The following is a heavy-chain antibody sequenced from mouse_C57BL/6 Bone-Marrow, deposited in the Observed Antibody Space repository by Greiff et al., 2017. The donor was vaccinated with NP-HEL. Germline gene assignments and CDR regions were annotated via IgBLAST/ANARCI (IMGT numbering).Heavy chain of an antibody. CDR2: INPNYGTT. V-gene: IGHV1-39*01. D-gene: IGHD1-1*01. J-gene: IGHJ1*03. Sequence: VQLQQSGPELVKPGASVKISCKASGYSFTDYNMNWVKQSNGKSLEWIGVINPNYGTTSYNQKFKGKATLTVDQSSSTAYMQLNSLTSEDSAVYYCAREITTVVATPYWYFDVWGTGTTVTVSS. CDR1: GYSFTDYN. CDR3: AREITTVVATPYWYFDV.